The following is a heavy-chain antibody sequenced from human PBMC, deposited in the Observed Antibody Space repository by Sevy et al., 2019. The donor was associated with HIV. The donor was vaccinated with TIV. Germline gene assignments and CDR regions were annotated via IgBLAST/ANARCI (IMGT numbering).Heavy chain of an antibody. Sequence: GSLRLSCAASGFTFSSYAMSWVRQAPGKGLEWVSNIYSDGRTYYADSVRGRFTISRDTSKNTVYLEMKSLRAEDTAVYYCTREDIVLGEDNYYGMDVWGHGTTVTVSS. V-gene: IGHV3-53*01. CDR2: IYSDGRT. D-gene: IGHD2-15*01. CDR1: GFTFSSYA. CDR3: TREDIVLGEDNYYGMDV. J-gene: IGHJ6*02.